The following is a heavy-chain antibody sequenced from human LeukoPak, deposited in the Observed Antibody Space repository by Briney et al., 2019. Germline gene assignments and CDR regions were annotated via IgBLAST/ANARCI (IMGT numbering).Heavy chain of an antibody. CDR1: GFTFSSYS. J-gene: IGHJ6*03. CDR3: ARDCSGGSCYYHYYYYMDV. Sequence: GGSLRLSCAASGFTFSSYSMNWVRQAPGKGLEWVSSISSSSSYIYYADSVKGRFTISRDNAKNSLYLQMNSLRAEDTAVYYCARDCSGGSCYYHYYYYMDVWGKGTTVTVSS. V-gene: IGHV3-21*01. CDR2: ISSSSSYI. D-gene: IGHD2-15*01.